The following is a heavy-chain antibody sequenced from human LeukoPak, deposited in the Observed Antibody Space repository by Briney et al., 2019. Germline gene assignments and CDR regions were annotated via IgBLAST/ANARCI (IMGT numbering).Heavy chain of an antibody. CDR3: AREAGAAGNWGPNFDY. CDR1: GASISSNSYY. J-gene: IGHJ4*02. Sequence: PSETLSLTCTVSGASISSNSYYWGWIRQSPGKGLEWIGSIYYSGSTYYNPSLKSRVTISVDTSKNQFSLKLSSVTAADTAVYYCAREAGAAGNWGPNFDYWGQGTLVTVSS. V-gene: IGHV4-39*07. CDR2: IYYSGST. D-gene: IGHD6-13*01.